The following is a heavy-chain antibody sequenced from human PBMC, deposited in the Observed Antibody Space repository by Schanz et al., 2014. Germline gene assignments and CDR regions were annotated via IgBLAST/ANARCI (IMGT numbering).Heavy chain of an antibody. D-gene: IGHD6-19*01. CDR2: ITAYNGDT. Sequence: QVQLVQSGAEVKKPGASVKVSCKASGYTFTSHGISWVRQAPGQGLEWMGWITAYNGDTNYALKLQGRVTMTTDTSTGTADMELRSLRSDDTALYYCARGGYSSGWYDRDIAGCDYCGQGTLVTVSS. V-gene: IGHV1-18*01. CDR3: ARGGYSSGWYDRDIAGCDY. CDR1: GYTFTSHG. J-gene: IGHJ4*02.